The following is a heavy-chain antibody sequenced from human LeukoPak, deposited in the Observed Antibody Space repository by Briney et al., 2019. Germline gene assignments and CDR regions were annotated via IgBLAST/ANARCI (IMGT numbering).Heavy chain of an antibody. V-gene: IGHV4-39*07. CDR3: ARQRADRIFGVVMGFGLDY. J-gene: IGHJ4*02. CDR2: IYYSGSA. D-gene: IGHD3-3*02. CDR1: GGSISSSSYY. Sequence: SETLSLTCTVSGGSISSSSYYWGWIRQPPGKRLEWIGSIYYSGSANYNPSLKSRVTMSVDTSKNQFSLKLSSVTAADTAVYYCARQRADRIFGVVMGFGLDYWGRGTLVTVSS.